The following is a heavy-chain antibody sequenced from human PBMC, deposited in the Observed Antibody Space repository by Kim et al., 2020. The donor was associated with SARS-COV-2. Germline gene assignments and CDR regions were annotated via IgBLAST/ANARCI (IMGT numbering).Heavy chain of an antibody. D-gene: IGHD3-22*01. V-gene: IGHV3-23*01. CDR3: AKDRSDYYDSSGSDY. J-gene: IGHJ4*02. Sequence: SVTGRFTISRDNSKNTLYLQMNSLRAEDTAVYYCAKDRSDYYDSSGSDYWGQGTLVTVSS.